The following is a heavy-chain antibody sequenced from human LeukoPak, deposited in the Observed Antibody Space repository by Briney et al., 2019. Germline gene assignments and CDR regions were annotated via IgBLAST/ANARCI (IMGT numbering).Heavy chain of an antibody. V-gene: IGHV4-59*08. Sequence: SETLSLTCTVSGGSISTYYWSWIRQPPGEGLEWIGYIYYSGSTNYNPSLKSRVTISVDTSKNQFSLKLSSVTAADTAVYYCARNMVRGVIFDYWGQGTLVTVSS. CDR2: IYYSGST. CDR1: GGSISTYY. D-gene: IGHD3-10*01. J-gene: IGHJ4*02. CDR3: ARNMVRGVIFDY.